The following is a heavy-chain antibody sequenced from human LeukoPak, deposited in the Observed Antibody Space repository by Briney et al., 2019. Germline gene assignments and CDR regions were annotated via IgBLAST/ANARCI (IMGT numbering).Heavy chain of an antibody. V-gene: IGHV3-74*01. CDR3: AGVRAGASRAFDV. Sequence: SRLDPDDSGSSYADSVKGRFTISRDNAKNMLWLQINSLRADDTAVYYCAGVRAGASRAFDVWGQGTVVAVSS. J-gene: IGHJ3*01. D-gene: IGHD4/OR15-4a*01. CDR2: LDPDDSGS.